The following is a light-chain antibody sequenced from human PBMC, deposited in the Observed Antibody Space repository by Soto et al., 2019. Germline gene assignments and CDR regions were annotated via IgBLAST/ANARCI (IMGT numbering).Light chain of an antibody. CDR1: QSVSSN. CDR3: QEYNNWPALT. J-gene: IGKJ4*01. Sequence: EVVLTQSPGTLSLSPGERATLSCRASQSVSSNLAWYQQKPGQAPRLLISGASTRATGIPDRFSGSGSGTEFTLTISSLQSEDVAVYYCQEYNNWPALTFGGGTKVDIK. CDR2: GAS. V-gene: IGKV3-15*01.